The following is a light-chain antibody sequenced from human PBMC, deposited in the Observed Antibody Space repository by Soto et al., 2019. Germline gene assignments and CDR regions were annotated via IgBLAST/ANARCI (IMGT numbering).Light chain of an antibody. J-gene: IGKJ5*01. CDR3: QQRSAGVT. CDR2: DTS. V-gene: IGKV3D-20*02. CDR1: QSVSSSS. Sequence: PGGRATLSCRASQSVSSSSLSWYQQKPGQAPRLLIYDTSSRATDIPDRFSGSGSGTGFTLTISSLEPEDFAVYYCQQRSAGVTFGQGTRLEIK.